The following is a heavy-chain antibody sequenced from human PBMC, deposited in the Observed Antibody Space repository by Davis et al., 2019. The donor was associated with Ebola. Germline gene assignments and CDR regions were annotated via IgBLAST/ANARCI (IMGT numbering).Heavy chain of an antibody. CDR1: GFIFSSYV. CDR3: ARSGLSFGVVKYHYGMDV. J-gene: IGHJ6*04. CDR2: LGTSADT. V-gene: IGHV3-23*01. D-gene: IGHD3-3*01. Sequence: GESLKISCEASGFIFSSYVMSWVRQAPGKGLEWVSTLGTSADTYYADSVKGRFTISRDNSKNTLYLQMNGLRAEDTAVYYCARSGLSFGVVKYHYGMDVWGKGTTVTVSS.